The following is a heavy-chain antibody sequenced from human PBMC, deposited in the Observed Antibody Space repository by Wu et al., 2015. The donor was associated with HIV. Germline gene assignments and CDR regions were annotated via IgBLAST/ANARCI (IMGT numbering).Heavy chain of an antibody. CDR2: FDAAEGET. J-gene: IGHJ4*02. CDR3: ATGITMVRGVIPYFDY. Sequence: HDQLVQSGAEVKKPGASVKVSCKVSGYTLSKLSVHWMRQSLGKGLEWMGGFDAAEGETVYAQKFQGRVTMTEDTSTDTAYMELSSLRSEDTAVYYCATGITMVRGVIPYFDYWGQGTLVTVSS. V-gene: IGHV1-24*01. CDR1: GYTLSKLS. D-gene: IGHD3-10*01.